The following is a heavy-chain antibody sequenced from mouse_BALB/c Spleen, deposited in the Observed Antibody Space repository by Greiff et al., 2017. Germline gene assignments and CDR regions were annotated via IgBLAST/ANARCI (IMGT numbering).Heavy chain of an antibody. CDR1: GFTFSSYA. CDR2: ISSGGST. Sequence: EVMLVESGGGLVKPGGSLKLSCAASGFTFSSYAMSWVRQTPEKRLEWVASISSGGSTYYPDSVKGRFTISRDNARNILYLQMSSLRSEDTAMYYCARDGDYYAMDYWGQRTSVTVSS. V-gene: IGHV5-6-5*01. CDR3: ARDGDYYAMDY. J-gene: IGHJ4*01.